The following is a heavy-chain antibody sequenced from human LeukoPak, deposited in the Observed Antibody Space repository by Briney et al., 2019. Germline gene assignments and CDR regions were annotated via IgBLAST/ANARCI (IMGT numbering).Heavy chain of an antibody. J-gene: IGHJ4*02. CDR2: IYYSGGT. Sequence: SETLSLTCTVSGGSISSYYWMWIRQPPGKGLEWIGYIYYSGGTHYNPSLKSRVTMLVDTSKNQFSLKLTAVTAADTAVYYCASYVDTAMVYWGQGTLVTVSS. D-gene: IGHD5-18*01. CDR3: ASYVDTAMVY. CDR1: GGSISSYY. V-gene: IGHV4-59*01.